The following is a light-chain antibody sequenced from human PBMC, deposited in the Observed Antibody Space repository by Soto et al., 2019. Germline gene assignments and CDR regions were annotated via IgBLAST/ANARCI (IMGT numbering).Light chain of an antibody. V-gene: IGKV1-5*01. CDR3: QQYNSKWGT. Sequence: IQLASSPGTLSPPAGEALTVTCRASQSVSTWLAWYQQKPGKAPKLLISDASSLESGVPSRFSGSGFGTEFTLTISSLQPDDFATYYCQQYNSKWGTFGQGTKVDIK. CDR1: QSVSTW. CDR2: DAS. J-gene: IGKJ1*01.